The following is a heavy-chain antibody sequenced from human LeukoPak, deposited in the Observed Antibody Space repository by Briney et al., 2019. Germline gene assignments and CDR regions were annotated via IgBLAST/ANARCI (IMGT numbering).Heavy chain of an antibody. CDR1: GYTFTSYD. Sequence: GASVKVSCKASGYTFTSYDINWVRQATGQGLEWMGWMNPNSGNTGYAQKFQGRVTMTRNNSINTAYLELSSLRSDDTAVYYCARVPQLVRRGSLSGATYSSWGQGTLVTVSS. CDR3: ARVPQLVRRGSLSGATYSS. D-gene: IGHD1-1*01. J-gene: IGHJ5*02. CDR2: MNPNSGNT. V-gene: IGHV1-8*01.